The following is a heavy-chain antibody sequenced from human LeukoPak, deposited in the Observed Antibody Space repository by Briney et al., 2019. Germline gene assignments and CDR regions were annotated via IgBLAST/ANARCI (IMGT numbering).Heavy chain of an antibody. Sequence: SQTLSLTCTVSGGSISSGDYYWSWIRQPPGKGLEWIGYIYYSGSTYYNPSLKSRVTISVDTSKNQFSLKLSSVTAADTAVYYCATMPPYYDFWSGYYKGDYYYYMDVRGKGTTVTVSS. CDR1: GGSISSGDYY. V-gene: IGHV4-30-4*08. CDR2: IYYSGST. CDR3: ATMPPYYDFWSGYYKGDYYYYMDV. J-gene: IGHJ6*03. D-gene: IGHD3-3*01.